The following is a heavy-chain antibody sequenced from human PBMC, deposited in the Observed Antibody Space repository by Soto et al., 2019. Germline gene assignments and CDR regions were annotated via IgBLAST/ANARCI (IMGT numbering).Heavy chain of an antibody. J-gene: IGHJ4*02. Sequence: QLQLQESGPGLVKPSETLSLTCTVSGGSISSSSYYWGWIRQPPGKGLEWIGSIYYSGSTYYNPSLKSRVTISEDTSKNQFSLKLSSVTAADTAVYYCASLGVVVPAAIADYWGQGTLVTVSS. CDR1: GGSISSSSYY. V-gene: IGHV4-39*01. CDR2: IYYSGST. D-gene: IGHD2-2*01. CDR3: ASLGVVVPAAIADY.